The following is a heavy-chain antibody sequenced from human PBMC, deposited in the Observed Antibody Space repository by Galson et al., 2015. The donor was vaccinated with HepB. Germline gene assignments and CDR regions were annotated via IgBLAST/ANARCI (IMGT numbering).Heavy chain of an antibody. CDR1: GFTFSSYS. Sequence: SLRLSCAASGFTFSSYSMNWVRQAPGKGLEWVSYIRGNSVYTYYADSVRGRFTISRDNAKNSLYLQMNSLRAEDTAVYYCARDRAMVQYYFDCWGQGTLVTVSS. D-gene: IGHD5-18*01. V-gene: IGHV3-21*05. J-gene: IGHJ4*02. CDR3: ARDRAMVQYYFDC. CDR2: IRGNSVYT.